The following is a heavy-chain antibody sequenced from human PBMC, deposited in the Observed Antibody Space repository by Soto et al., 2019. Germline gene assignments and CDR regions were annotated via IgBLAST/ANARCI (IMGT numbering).Heavy chain of an antibody. CDR3: AKVQPSLTTRPDYFEH. V-gene: IGHV3-23*01. CDR2: ITAKSGST. Sequence: EVQLLESGGGLVQPGGSLRLSCAASGFTFSSYAMNWVSQAPGKGLEWVSSITAKSGSTYYADSVKGRFTISRDNSNNTLSLQMNSLRVEETAVYYCAKVQPSLTTRPDYFEHWGQGTMVTVSS. J-gene: IGHJ4*02. CDR1: GFTFSSYA. D-gene: IGHD6-6*01.